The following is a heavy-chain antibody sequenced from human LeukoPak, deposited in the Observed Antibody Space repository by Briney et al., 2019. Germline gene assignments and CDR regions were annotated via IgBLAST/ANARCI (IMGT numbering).Heavy chain of an antibody. CDR2: IIPILGIA. V-gene: IGHV1-69*04. CDR3: ARDYGFYGMDV. CDR1: GGTFSSYA. J-gene: IGHJ6*02. Sequence: SVKVSCKASGGTFSSYAMSWVRQAPGQGLEWMGRIIPILGIANYAQKFQGRVTITADKSTSTAYMELSSLRSDDTAVYYCARDYGFYGMDVWGQGTTVTVSS. D-gene: IGHD3-16*01.